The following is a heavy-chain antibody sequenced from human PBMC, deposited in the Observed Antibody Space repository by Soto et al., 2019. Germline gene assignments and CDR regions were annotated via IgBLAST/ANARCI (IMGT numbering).Heavy chain of an antibody. CDR1: GFTFDDYA. CDR2: ISWNSGSI. V-gene: IGHV3-9*01. Sequence: GGSLRLCCAASGFTFDDYAMHWVRQAPGKGLEWVSGISWNSGSIGYADSVKGLFTISRDNAKNSLYLQMNSLRAEETALYYCAKDQGWRGITGTNMDVWGQGTTVTVSS. J-gene: IGHJ6*02. CDR3: AKDQGWRGITGTNMDV. D-gene: IGHD1-7*01.